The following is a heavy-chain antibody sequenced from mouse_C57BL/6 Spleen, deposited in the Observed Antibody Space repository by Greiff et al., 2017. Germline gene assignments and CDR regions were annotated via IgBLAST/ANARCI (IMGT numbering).Heavy chain of an antibody. CDR1: GFTFTDYY. CDR2: IRNKANGYTT. CDR3: ARYDGYSWYFDV. Sequence: EVKLVESGGGLVQPGGSLSLSCAASGFTFTDYYMSWVRQPPGKALEWLGFIRNKANGYTTEYSASVKGRFTISRDNSQSILYLQMNALRAEDSATYYCARYDGYSWYFDVWGTGTTVTVSS. D-gene: IGHD2-3*01. J-gene: IGHJ1*03. V-gene: IGHV7-3*01.